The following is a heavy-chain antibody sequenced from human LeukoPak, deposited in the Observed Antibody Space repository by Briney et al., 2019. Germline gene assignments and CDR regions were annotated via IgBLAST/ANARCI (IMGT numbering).Heavy chain of an antibody. Sequence: SVKVSCKASGGTFSSYAISWVRQAPGQGLEWMGGIIPIFGTANYAQKFQGRVTITADESTSTAYMELSSLRSEDTAVYYCARDLIFASGSNWFDPWGQGTLVTVSS. J-gene: IGHJ5*02. D-gene: IGHD3-22*01. CDR2: IIPIFGTA. V-gene: IGHV1-69*13. CDR1: GGTFSSYA. CDR3: ARDLIFASGSNWFDP.